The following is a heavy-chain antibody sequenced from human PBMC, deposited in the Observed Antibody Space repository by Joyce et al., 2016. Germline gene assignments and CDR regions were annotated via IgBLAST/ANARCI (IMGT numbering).Heavy chain of an antibody. CDR1: GFTFSAYE. D-gene: IGHD3-16*01. CDR2: MGTAGDP. CDR3: ARERGGGMSAFDI. J-gene: IGHJ3*02. V-gene: IGHV3-13*05. Sequence: EVQLVEAGGALVQPGGSLRLSCAASGFTFSAYEIHWVRQNTGKGLEWGSAMGTAGDPYYAGSVKGRFTISRENAKSSLFLQMNSLRAEDTAVYYCARERGGGMSAFDIWGQGTMVTVSS.